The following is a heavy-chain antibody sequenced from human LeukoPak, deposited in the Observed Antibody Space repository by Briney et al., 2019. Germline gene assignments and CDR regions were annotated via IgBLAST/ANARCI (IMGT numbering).Heavy chain of an antibody. V-gene: IGHV5-51*01. J-gene: IGHJ3*02. CDR1: GYNFTSYW. Sequence: GESLKISCKGSGYNFTSYWIGWVRQMPGKGLEWMGIIYPGDSDTRYSPSFQGQVTISADKSIITAYLQWSSLKASDTAMYYCASHYCSSTSCYEYDAFDIWGQGTMVTVSS. CDR2: IYPGDSDT. CDR3: ASHYCSSTSCYEYDAFDI. D-gene: IGHD2-2*01.